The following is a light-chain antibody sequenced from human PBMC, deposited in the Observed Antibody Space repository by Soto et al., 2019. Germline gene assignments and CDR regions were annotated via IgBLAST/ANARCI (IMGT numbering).Light chain of an antibody. V-gene: IGLV2-14*01. J-gene: IGLJ3*02. CDR3: SSYTSSSTRV. CDR2: EVS. CDR1: SSDVGGYNY. Sequence: SALTQPASVSGSPGQSITISCTGTSSDVGGYNYVSWYQQHPGKAPKLMIYEVSNRPSGVSNRFSGSKSGNTASLTISGLQAEDEADYSCSSYTSSSTRVFGGGTKLTVL.